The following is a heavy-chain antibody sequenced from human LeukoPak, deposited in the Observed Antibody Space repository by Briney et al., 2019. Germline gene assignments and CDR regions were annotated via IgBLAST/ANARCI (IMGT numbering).Heavy chain of an antibody. Sequence: GRSPRLSCAASGFTFRNYGMHWVRQAPGKGLEWVAFISSDGSNKYYADSVEGRFTISRDNSKNTLYLQMSSLRAEDSAVYYCDPHDSSSQFWGQGTLVTVSS. CDR3: DPHDSSSQF. V-gene: IGHV3-30*03. CDR2: ISSDGSNK. CDR1: GFTFRNYG. J-gene: IGHJ4*02. D-gene: IGHD6-6*01.